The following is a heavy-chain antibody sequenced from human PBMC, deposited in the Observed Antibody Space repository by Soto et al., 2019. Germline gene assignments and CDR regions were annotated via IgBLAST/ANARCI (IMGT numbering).Heavy chain of an antibody. V-gene: IGHV4-59*01. CDR3: ARYRREAVAGYTLDN. CDR1: GGSISSNY. CDR2: VYNSGST. J-gene: IGHJ4*02. Sequence: PSETLSLTCTVSGGSISSNYWTWMRQPPGKGLEWIGYVYNSGSTNYNPSLKSRVTISEDTSKSQFSLKVNSMTAADTAVYYCARYRREAVAGYTLDNWGQGISVTVPQ. D-gene: IGHD6-13*01.